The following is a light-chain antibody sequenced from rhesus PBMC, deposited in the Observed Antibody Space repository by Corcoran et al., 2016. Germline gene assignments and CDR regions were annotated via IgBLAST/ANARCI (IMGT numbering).Light chain of an antibody. CDR2: YAS. CDR1: QGISNY. CDR3: QQHNSYPYS. Sequence: DIQMNQSPSSLSASVGDTVTITCRANQGISNYLAWYQQKPGKAPKPLIYYASKLESGVPSRFSGRGAGTDFTLTISRLPPEDFATYYCQQHNSYPYSFGQGTKVEIK. J-gene: IGKJ2*01. V-gene: IGKV1S14*01.